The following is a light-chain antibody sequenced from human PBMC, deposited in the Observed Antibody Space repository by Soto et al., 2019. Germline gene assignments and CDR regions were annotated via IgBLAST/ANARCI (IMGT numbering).Light chain of an antibody. Sequence: AIRMTQSPSSLSASTGDRVTISCRASQGISSYLAWYQQKPGKAPKLLIYAASTWQSGVPSRFSGSGSGTDFTLTISCLQSEDFATYYCQQYYSYPPTFGQGTKVDIK. CDR2: AAS. V-gene: IGKV1-8*01. CDR3: QQYYSYPPT. J-gene: IGKJ1*01. CDR1: QGISSY.